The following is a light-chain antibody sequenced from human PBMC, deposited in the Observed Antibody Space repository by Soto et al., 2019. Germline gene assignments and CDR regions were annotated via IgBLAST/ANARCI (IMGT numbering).Light chain of an antibody. Sequence: EIVMTQSPVTLSVSPGERAILSCRASQSVRTNLAWYQQKPGQAPRLLIYRASTRAAGVPDRFSGTGSGTEFTLTISSLQPEDVAAYYCQKYNSAPLTFGGGTKVEIK. V-gene: IGKV3-15*01. CDR1: QSVRTN. CDR2: RAS. CDR3: QKYNSAPLT. J-gene: IGKJ4*01.